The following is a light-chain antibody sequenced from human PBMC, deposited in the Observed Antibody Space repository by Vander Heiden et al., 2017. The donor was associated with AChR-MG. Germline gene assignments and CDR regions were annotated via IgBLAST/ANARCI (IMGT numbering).Light chain of an antibody. CDR1: QYINYW. J-gene: IGKJ2*01. Sequence: DIHMTQSPSTLSASVGDGVTITCRASQYINYWLAWYQQKPGKAPKLLIYKTSSLESGVPSRFIGSRSGTEFTLSIRGLQPDDFATYYCQQYSSSSPYTFGQGTKVE. CDR3: QQYSSSSPYT. CDR2: KTS. V-gene: IGKV1-5*03.